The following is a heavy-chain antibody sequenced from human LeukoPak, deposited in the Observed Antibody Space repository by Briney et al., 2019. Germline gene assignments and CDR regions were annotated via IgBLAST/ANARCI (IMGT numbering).Heavy chain of an antibody. CDR3: ASITIAVSNFHDIASDY. D-gene: IGHD2-21*01. Sequence: SETLSLTCTVSGGSISSSSYYWGWIRQPPGKGLEWIGSIYYSGSTYYNPSLKSRVTISVDTSKNQFSLKLISVTAADTAVYYCASITIAVSNFHDIASDYWGQGTLVTVSS. V-gene: IGHV4-39*07. CDR2: IYYSGST. J-gene: IGHJ4*02. CDR1: GGSISSSSYY.